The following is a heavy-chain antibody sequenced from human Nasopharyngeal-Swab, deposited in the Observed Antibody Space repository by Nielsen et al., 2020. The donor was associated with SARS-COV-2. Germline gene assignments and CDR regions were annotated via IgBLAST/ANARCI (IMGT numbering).Heavy chain of an antibody. CDR1: GFTFSSYA. D-gene: IGHD6-6*01. J-gene: IGHJ4*02. Sequence: GESLKISCAASGFTFSSYAMSWVRQAPGKGLEWVSAISGSGGSTYYADSVKGRFTISRDNSKNTLYLQMNSLRAEDTAVYYCATDYHGSSPYDYWGQGTLVTVSS. CDR2: ISGSGGST. CDR3: ATDYHGSSPYDY. V-gene: IGHV3-23*01.